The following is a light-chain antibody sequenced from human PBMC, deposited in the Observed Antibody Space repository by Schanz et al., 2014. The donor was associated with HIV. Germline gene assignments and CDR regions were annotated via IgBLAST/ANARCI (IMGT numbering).Light chain of an antibody. CDR2: KAS. CDR3: QQSHPYPYT. J-gene: IGKJ2*01. CDR1: QSISSW. Sequence: DIQMTQSPSTLSASVGDRVTITCRASQSISSWLAWYQQKPGKAPNLLIYKASSLQSGVSSRFSGSGSGTEFTLTISSLQPDDFATYYCQQSHPYPYTFGQGPRLEIK. V-gene: IGKV1-5*03.